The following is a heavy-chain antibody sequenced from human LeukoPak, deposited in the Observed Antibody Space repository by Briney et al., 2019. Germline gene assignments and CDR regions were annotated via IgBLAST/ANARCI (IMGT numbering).Heavy chain of an antibody. J-gene: IGHJ6*03. CDR1: GFTFSSYA. CDR2: ISYDGSNK. CDR3: AKDRGIFGPADMDV. V-gene: IGHV3-30*07. D-gene: IGHD3/OR15-3a*01. Sequence: GGSLRLSCAASGFTFSSYAMHWVRQAPGKGLEWVAVISYDGSNKYYADSVKGRFTISRDNSKNTLYLQMNSLRAEDTAVYYCAKDRGIFGPADMDVWGKGTTVTVSS.